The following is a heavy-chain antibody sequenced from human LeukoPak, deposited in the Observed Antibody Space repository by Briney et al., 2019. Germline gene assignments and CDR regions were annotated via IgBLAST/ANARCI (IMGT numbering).Heavy chain of an antibody. CDR1: GFIFSTYT. V-gene: IGHV3-21*01. CDR2: ITSSSTYI. CDR3: ARVATVTTDFDY. D-gene: IGHD4-17*01. J-gene: IGHJ4*02. Sequence: GGSLRLSCAAPGFIFSTYTMTWVRQAPGKGLEWVSSITSSSTYIYYADSLKGRFTISSDNAKNSLFLQMNSLRAEDTAVYYCARVATVTTDFDYWGLGTLVTVPS.